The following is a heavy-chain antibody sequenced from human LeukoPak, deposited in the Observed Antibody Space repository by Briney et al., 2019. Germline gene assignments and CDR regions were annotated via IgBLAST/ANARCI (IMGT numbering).Heavy chain of an antibody. J-gene: IGHJ4*02. D-gene: IGHD3-22*01. Sequence: GGSLRLSCAVSGITLSNYGMTWVRQAPGKGLEWVAGISDSGGSTNYADSVKGRFTISRDNPKNTLYLQTNSLRAEDTAVYFCAKRGVVIRVILVGFHKEAYYFDSWGQGALVTVSS. CDR3: AKRGVVIRVILVGFHKEAYYFDS. V-gene: IGHV3-23*01. CDR1: GITLSNYG. CDR2: ISDSGGST.